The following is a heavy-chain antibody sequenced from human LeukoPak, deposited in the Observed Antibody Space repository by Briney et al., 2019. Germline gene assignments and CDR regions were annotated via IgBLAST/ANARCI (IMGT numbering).Heavy chain of an antibody. V-gene: IGHV3-48*01. CDR1: GFTSSSYN. Sequence: GGSLRLSCAASGFTSSSYNMTWVRQAPGKGLEWVSYISSGSTTIYYADSVKGRFTISRDNAKNSLYLQMNSLRAEDTAVYYCASYDSSGYDYWGQGTLVTVSS. CDR2: ISSGSTTI. J-gene: IGHJ4*02. D-gene: IGHD3-22*01. CDR3: ASYDSSGYDY.